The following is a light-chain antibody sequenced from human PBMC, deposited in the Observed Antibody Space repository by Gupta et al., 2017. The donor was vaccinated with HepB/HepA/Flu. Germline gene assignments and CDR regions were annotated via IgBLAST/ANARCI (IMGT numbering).Light chain of an antibody. CDR1: QDCLYGYNNKNY. J-gene: IGKJ1*01. V-gene: IGKV4-1*01. CDR2: WAS. Sequence: DIVMTQPPPSLVVSLGERAATICTSSQDCLYGYNNKNYLVWYQQKPRQPPKLLIYWASTRKSGVLDGFSGGGCGRNLTLTTSSRQEEDVAVYYYQQHYSSSSWTFGQGTKVEIK. CDR3: QQHYSSSSWT.